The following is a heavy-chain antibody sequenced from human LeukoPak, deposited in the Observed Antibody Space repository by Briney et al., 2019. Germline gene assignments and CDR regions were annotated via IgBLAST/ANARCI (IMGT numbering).Heavy chain of an antibody. Sequence: SETLSLTCTISGDSISSSSYYWGWIRQPPGKGLEWIGDIYYRGSTYYSPSLKSRVSISIDTSNNQFSLTLNSVTAADTALYFCARRRYYDSAGYLDWGQGTLVTVSS. V-gene: IGHV4-39*01. CDR1: GDSISSSSYY. CDR3: ARRRYYDSAGYLD. J-gene: IGHJ1*01. CDR2: IYYRGST. D-gene: IGHD3-22*01.